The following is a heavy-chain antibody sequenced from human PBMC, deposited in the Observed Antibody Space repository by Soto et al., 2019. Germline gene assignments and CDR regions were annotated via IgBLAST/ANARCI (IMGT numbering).Heavy chain of an antibody. CDR1: GGSVSSGSYY. J-gene: IGHJ5*01. D-gene: IGHD1-26*01. CDR3: ARAYSGRFDF. CDR2: VYYTGST. Sequence: SETLSLTCTVSGGSVSSGSYYWTWIRQPPGKGLEWIGYVYYTGSTKYTPSLKSRVTMSLDTSKNQFSLKLSSVTAADTAVYYCARAYSGRFDFWGQGTLVTVSS. V-gene: IGHV4-61*01.